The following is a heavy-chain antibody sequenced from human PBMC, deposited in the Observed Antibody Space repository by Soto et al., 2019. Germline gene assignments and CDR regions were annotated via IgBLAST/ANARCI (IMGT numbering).Heavy chain of an antibody. J-gene: IGHJ4*02. CDR1: GGSISSYY. Sequence: QVQLQESGPGLVKPSGTLSLTCTVSGGSISSYYWSWIRQPPGKGLEWIGYIYYSGSTNYNPSLKSRVTISVDTSKNQFSLKLSSVTAADTAVYYCARGESYDILTGYSIDYWGQGTLVTVSS. CDR2: IYYSGST. D-gene: IGHD3-9*01. V-gene: IGHV4-59*01. CDR3: ARGESYDILTGYSIDY.